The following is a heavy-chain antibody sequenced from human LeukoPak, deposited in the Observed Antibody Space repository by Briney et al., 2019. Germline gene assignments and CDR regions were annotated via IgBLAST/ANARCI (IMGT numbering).Heavy chain of an antibody. V-gene: IGHV1-8*01. J-gene: IGHJ6*02. CDR1: GYTFTSYD. Sequence: ASVKVSCKASGYTFTSYDINWVRQTTGQGLEWMGWMNPNNGNTGYALKFQGRVTMSRNTSISTAYMELSSLRSEDTAVYYCARGFYYDSGGYSGYYNGLDVWGQGTTVTVSS. CDR3: ARGFYYDSGGYSGYYNGLDV. CDR2: MNPNNGNT. D-gene: IGHD3-22*01.